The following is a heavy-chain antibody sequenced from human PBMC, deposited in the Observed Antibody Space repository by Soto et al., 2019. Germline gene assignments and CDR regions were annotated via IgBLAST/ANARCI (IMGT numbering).Heavy chain of an antibody. J-gene: IGHJ6*03. D-gene: IGHD2-2*02. CDR1: GYTLTELS. Sequence: ASVKVSCKVSGYTLTELSMHWVRQAPGKGLEWMGGFDPEDGETIYAQKFQGRVTMTEDTSTDTAYMELSSLRSEDTAVYYCATEEPGLNCSSTSCYSHYYYYYMDVWGKGTTVTVSS. V-gene: IGHV1-24*01. CDR3: ATEEPGLNCSSTSCYSHYYYYYMDV. CDR2: FDPEDGET.